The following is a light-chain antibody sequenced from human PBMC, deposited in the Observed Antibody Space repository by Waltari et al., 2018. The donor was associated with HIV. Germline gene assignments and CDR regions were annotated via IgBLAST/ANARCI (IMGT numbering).Light chain of an antibody. Sequence: QAVVTQEPSLTVSPGGTVTLTCGSSTGAVTSGHYAFWFQQKPGQSPKTRIYETNNNQSWTAARFTGFFLGGKAALTLSGAQPEDEADYYCLLSYSETDVLFGGGTKLTVL. CDR3: LLSYSETDVL. CDR2: ETN. V-gene: IGLV7-46*01. J-gene: IGLJ2*01. CDR1: TGAVTSGHY.